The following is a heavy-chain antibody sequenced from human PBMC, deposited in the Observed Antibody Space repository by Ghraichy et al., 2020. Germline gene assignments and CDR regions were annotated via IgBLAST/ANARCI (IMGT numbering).Heavy chain of an antibody. CDR2: IYYSGST. Sequence: SETLSLTCTVSGGSISSYYWSWIRQPPGKGLEWIGYIYYSGSTNYNPSLKSRVTISVDTSKNQFSLKLSSVTAADTAVYYCARDRNPDYWGQGTLVTVSS. D-gene: IGHD1-14*01. J-gene: IGHJ4*02. CDR3: ARDRNPDY. CDR1: GGSISSYY. V-gene: IGHV4-59*01.